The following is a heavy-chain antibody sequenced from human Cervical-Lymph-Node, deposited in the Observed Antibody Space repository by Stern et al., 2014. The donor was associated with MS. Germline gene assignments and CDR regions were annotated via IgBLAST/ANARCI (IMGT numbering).Heavy chain of an antibody. CDR2: IDPNNGGT. D-gene: IGHD2-2*01. J-gene: IGHJ4*02. Sequence: QVQLVESGAEVKKPGASVKVSCKTSGFTFASYYMHWVRQDTGQGLEWMGRIDPNNGGTNSAQKFQGRVTMTRATSIRTVYLELSRLRSDDTAVYYCARGPPGGDYFDYWGQGTLVTVSS. CDR1: GFTFASYY. CDR3: ARGPPGGDYFDY. V-gene: IGHV1-2*06.